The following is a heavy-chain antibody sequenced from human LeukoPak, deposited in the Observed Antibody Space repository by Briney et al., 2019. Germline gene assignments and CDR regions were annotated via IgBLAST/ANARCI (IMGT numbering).Heavy chain of an antibody. D-gene: IGHD2-15*01. CDR3: ARLGGTDYSLDY. Sequence: PSETLSLTCTVSGGSIRFSSYYWGWIRQSPGKGLEWIGSTYYSGSTSYNPSLKSRVTISVDTSKNQFSLKVSSVTAADTAVYYCARLGGTDYSLDYWGQGTLVTVSS. J-gene: IGHJ4*02. CDR2: TYYSGST. CDR1: GGSIRFSSYY. V-gene: IGHV4-39*01.